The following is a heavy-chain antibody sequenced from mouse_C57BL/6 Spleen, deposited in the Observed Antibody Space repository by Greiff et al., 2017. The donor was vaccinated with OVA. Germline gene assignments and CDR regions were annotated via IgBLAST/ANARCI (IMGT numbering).Heavy chain of an antibody. CDR3: ARGITTVLYWYFDV. V-gene: IGHV1-42*01. CDR2: INPSTGGT. J-gene: IGHJ1*03. Sequence: VQLKESGPELVKPGASVKISCKASGYSFTGYYMNWVKQSPEKSLEWIGEINPSTGGTTYNQKFKAKATLTVDKSSSTAYMQLKSLTSEDSAVYYGARGITTVLYWYFDVWGTGTTVTVSS. CDR1: GYSFTGYY. D-gene: IGHD1-1*01.